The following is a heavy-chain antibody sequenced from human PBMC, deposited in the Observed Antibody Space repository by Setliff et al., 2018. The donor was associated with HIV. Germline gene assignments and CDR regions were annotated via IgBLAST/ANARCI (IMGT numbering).Heavy chain of an antibody. D-gene: IGHD6-19*01. CDR1: GYSISSGYY. CDR3: ARHRAVAGANYFDF. J-gene: IGHJ4*02. CDR2: IYQSGST. V-gene: IGHV4-38-2*01. Sequence: SETLSLTCAVSGYSISSGYYWGWIRQPPGRGLEWIGCIYQSGSTYYNVSLKSRVIISVDTSKNQFSLKLNSVTAADTAIYYCARHRAVAGANYFDFWGQGTLVTVSS.